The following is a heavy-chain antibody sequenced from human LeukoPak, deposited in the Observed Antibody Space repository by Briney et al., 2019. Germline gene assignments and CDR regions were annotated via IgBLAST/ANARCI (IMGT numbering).Heavy chain of an antibody. J-gene: IGHJ4*02. CDR2: IYYSGST. Sequence: RSSETLSLTCTVSGGSISSSSYYWGWIRQPPGKGLEWIGSIYYSGSTYYNPSLKSRVTISVDTSKNQFSLKLSSVTAADTAVYYCARAGRVIVVVPAVNIKIAAAGNFDYWGQGTLVTVSS. V-gene: IGHV4-39*01. CDR1: GGSISSSSYY. D-gene: IGHD2-2*01. CDR3: ARAGRVIVVVPAVNIKIAAAGNFDY.